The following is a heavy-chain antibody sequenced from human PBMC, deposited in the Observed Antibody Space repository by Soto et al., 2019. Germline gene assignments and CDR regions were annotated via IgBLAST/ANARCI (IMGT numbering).Heavy chain of an antibody. V-gene: IGHV3-30-3*01. CDR2: ISYDGSNK. J-gene: IGHJ4*02. Sequence: GGSLRLSCAASGFTFSSYAMHWVRQAPGKGLEWVAVISYDGSNKYYADSVKGRYTISRDNSKNTLYLQMNSLRDEDTAVYYCARDHIVGATGAVGYWGQGTLVTVSS. CDR1: GFTFSSYA. CDR3: ARDHIVGATGAVGY. D-gene: IGHD1-26*01.